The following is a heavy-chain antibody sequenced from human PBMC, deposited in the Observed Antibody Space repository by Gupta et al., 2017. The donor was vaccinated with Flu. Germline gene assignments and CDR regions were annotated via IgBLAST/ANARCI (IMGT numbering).Heavy chain of an antibody. J-gene: IGHJ6*02. CDR2: INSDGSST. D-gene: IGHD3-22*01. CDR1: GFTFSSYW. V-gene: IGHV3-74*01. CDR3: ARDQRYYDSSGYLCKGMDV. Sequence: EVQLVESGGGLVQPGGSLRLSCAASGFTFSSYWMHWVRQAPGKGLVWVSRINSDGSSTSYADSVKGRFTISRDNAKNTLYLQMNSLRAEDTAVYYCARDQRYYDSSGYLCKGMDVWGQGTTVTVSS.